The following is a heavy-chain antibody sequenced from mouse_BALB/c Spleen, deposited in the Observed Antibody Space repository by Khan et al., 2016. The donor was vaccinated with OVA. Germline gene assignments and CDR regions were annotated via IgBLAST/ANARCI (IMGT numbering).Heavy chain of an antibody. CDR1: GFNIKDTY. CDR2: IDRANGNT. CDR3: ARINV. Sequence: VQLKESGAELVKPGASVKLSCTASGFNIKDTYMHWVKQRPEQGLEWIGRIDRANGNTKYDPKFQGKATITADTSYNTAYLQLSSLTSEDTAVYYCARINVWGQGTTLTVSS. V-gene: IGHV14-3*02. J-gene: IGHJ2*01.